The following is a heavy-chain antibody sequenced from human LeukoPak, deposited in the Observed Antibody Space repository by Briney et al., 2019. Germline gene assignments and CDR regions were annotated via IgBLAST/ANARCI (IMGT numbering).Heavy chain of an antibody. Sequence: ASVKVSCEASGYTFTSYYMHWVRQAPGQGLEWMGIINPSGGSTSYAQKFQGRVTMARDTSTSTVYMELSSLRSEDTAVYYCARGFRWKSIVGAPFYYYYYYMDVWGKGTTVTISS. CDR3: ARGFRWKSIVGAPFYYYYYYMDV. D-gene: IGHD1-26*01. CDR2: INPSGGST. CDR1: GYTFTSYY. V-gene: IGHV1-46*01. J-gene: IGHJ6*03.